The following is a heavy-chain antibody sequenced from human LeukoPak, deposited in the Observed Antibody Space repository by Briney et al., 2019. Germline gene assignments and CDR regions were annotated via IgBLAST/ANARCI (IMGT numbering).Heavy chain of an antibody. D-gene: IGHD6-19*01. CDR3: ARSLVAGTPQYNWFDP. CDR2: IYPDDSET. CDR1: GYSFPNYW. J-gene: IGHJ5*02. V-gene: IGHV5-51*01. Sequence: GDSLKISCQTSGYSFPNYWIAWVRQMPGKGLEWMGIIYPDDSETRFSPSLQGQVTISADKSISTAYLQWSSLKASDTAMYYCARSLVAGTPQYNWFDPWGQGTLVTVSS.